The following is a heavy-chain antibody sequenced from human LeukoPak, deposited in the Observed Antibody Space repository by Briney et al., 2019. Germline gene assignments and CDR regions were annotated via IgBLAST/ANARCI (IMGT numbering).Heavy chain of an antibody. Sequence: GGSLRLSCAASGFTFSGSAMHWVRQASGKGREWVVRTRSEANNYATAYAASVKGRFTISRDDSKNTAYLQMNSLKTEDTAVYYCTGLYDFWSGYYTGPNYYYYYYMDVWGKGTTVTVSS. D-gene: IGHD3-3*01. CDR3: TGLYDFWSGYYTGPNYYYYYYMDV. J-gene: IGHJ6*03. CDR2: TRSEANNYAT. V-gene: IGHV3-73*01. CDR1: GFTFSGSA.